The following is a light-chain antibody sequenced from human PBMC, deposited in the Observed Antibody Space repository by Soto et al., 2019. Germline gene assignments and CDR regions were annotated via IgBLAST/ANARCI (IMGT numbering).Light chain of an antibody. CDR2: DVS. Sequence: QYALTQPASVSGSPGQSITISCTGTSSDVGGYNYVSWYKQHPGKAPKLMIYDVSNRPSGVSNRFSGSKSGNTASLTISGLQAKEESDYSCSSYTSSSTLVVFGGGTKLTVL. CDR1: SSDVGGYNY. CDR3: SSYTSSSTLVV. V-gene: IGLV2-14*01. J-gene: IGLJ2*01.